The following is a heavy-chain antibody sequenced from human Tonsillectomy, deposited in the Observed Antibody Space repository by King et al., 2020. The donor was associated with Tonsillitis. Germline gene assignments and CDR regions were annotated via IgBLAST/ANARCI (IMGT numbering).Heavy chain of an antibody. CDR3: ARATTYYDFWSGSNNNWFDP. D-gene: IGHD3-3*01. Sequence: VQLQESGPGLVKPSQTLSLTCTVSGGSISSGDYYWSWIRQPPGKGLEWIGYIYYSGSTYYNPSLKSRVTISVDTSKNQFSLKLSSVTAADTDVYYCARATTYYDFWSGSNNNWFDPWGQGTLVTVSS. CDR1: GGSISSGDYY. J-gene: IGHJ5*02. V-gene: IGHV4-30-4*01. CDR2: IYYSGST.